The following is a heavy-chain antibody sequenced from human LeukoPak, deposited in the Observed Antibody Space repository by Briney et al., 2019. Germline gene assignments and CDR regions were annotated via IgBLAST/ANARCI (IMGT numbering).Heavy chain of an antibody. CDR3: ARARIAAAGRNFDY. D-gene: IGHD6-13*01. Sequence: PSETLSLTCTVSGGSISSYYWSWIRQPPGKGLEWLGYIYYSGSTNYNPSLKSRVTISVDTSKNQFSLKLSSVTAADTAVYYCARARIAAAGRNFDYWGQGTLVTVSS. CDR2: IYYSGST. J-gene: IGHJ4*02. CDR1: GGSISSYY. V-gene: IGHV4-59*01.